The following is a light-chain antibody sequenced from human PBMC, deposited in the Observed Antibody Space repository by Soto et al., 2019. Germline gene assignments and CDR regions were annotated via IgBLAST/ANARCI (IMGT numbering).Light chain of an antibody. CDR1: SSDVGGYNY. Sequence: QSVLTQPPSASGSPGQSVTISCTGTSSDVGGYNYVSWYQQHPGRAPKLMIYEVSKRPSGVPDRFSGSKSGNTASLTVSGLPTEDEADYYCSSYAGSNNQVFGTGTKLTVL. CDR3: SSYAGSNNQV. CDR2: EVS. V-gene: IGLV2-8*01. J-gene: IGLJ1*01.